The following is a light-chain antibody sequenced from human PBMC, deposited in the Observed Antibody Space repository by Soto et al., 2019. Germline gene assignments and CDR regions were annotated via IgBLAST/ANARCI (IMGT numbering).Light chain of an antibody. CDR1: QSVSSY. CDR2: DTS. CDR3: QQRSNWQYT. J-gene: IGKJ2*01. Sequence: EIVLTQSPATLSLSPGERATLSCRASQSVSSYLAWYQQKPGQAPRLLIYDTSNRATGIPARFSGSGSGTDFTLTISGLEPEDFAVYYCQQRSNWQYTFGLGNRLESK. V-gene: IGKV3-11*01.